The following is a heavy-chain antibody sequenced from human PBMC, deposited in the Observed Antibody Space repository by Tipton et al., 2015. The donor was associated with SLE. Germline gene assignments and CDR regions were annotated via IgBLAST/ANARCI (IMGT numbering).Heavy chain of an antibody. Sequence: QLVQSGAEVKKPGSSVKVSCKASGGTFSSYAISWVRQAPGQGLEWMGGIIPIFGTANYAQKFQGRVTITTDESTSTAYMELSSLRSEDTAVYYCAGEGRMITIFGVVGGMDVWGQGTTVTVSS. CDR1: GGTFSSYA. D-gene: IGHD3-3*01. J-gene: IGHJ6*02. V-gene: IGHV1-69*05. CDR2: IIPIFGTA. CDR3: AGEGRMITIFGVVGGMDV.